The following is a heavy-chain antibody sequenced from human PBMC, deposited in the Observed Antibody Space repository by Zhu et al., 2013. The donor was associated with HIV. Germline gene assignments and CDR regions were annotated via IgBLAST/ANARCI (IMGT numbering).Heavy chain of an antibody. CDR1: GFTLGDYS. Sequence: EVQLVESGGGLVQPGRSLRLSCTTSGFTLGDYSISWFRQAPGKGLEWIGFIRGRDFGGTSEYAASVRGRFIISKDDSKGVVYLQMNSLKVEDTAFYFCTRDLGAREFAGYAIGTFDSWGQGTLVTVSS. CDR2: IRGRDFGGTS. V-gene: IGHV3-49*03. CDR3: TRDLGAREFAGYAIGTFDS. D-gene: IGHD5-12*01. J-gene: IGHJ4*02.